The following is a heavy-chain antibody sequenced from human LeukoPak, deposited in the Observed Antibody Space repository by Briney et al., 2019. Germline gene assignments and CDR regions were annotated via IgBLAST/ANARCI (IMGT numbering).Heavy chain of an antibody. CDR3: ARDRSYSSSWYFSSADY. CDR1: GYTFTGYY. J-gene: IGHJ4*02. D-gene: IGHD6-13*01. V-gene: IGHV1-2*02. Sequence: ASVKVSCKASGYTFTGYYMHWVRQAPGQGLEWMGWINPNSGGTNYAQKFQGRVTMTRDTSISTAYMELSRLRSDDTAVYYCARDRSYSSSWYFSSADYWGQGTLATVSS. CDR2: INPNSGGT.